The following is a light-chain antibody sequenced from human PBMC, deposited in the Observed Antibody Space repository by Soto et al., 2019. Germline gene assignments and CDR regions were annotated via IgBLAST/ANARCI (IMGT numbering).Light chain of an antibody. CDR1: SSDVGGYNY. CDR2: EVS. V-gene: IGLV2-14*01. J-gene: IGLJ1*01. CDR3: FSYTSSTAYV. Sequence: QSALTQPASVSGSPGQSITISCTGTSSDVGGYNYVSWYQLRPGKAPKLMVYEVSNRPSGVSNRFSGSKSGNTASLTISGLQAEDEADYYCFSYTSSTAYVFGTGTKVTVL.